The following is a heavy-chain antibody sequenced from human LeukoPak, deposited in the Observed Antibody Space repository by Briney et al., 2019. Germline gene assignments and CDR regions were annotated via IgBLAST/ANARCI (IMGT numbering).Heavy chain of an antibody. Sequence: ASVKVSSKASGYTFTSYDINWVRQATGQGLEWMGWMNPNSGNTGYAQKFQGRVTMTRDTSMSTAYMELSGLRSDDTAVYYCSRDSGYCSGGSCWYFDFWGQGTLVTVSA. V-gene: IGHV1-8*01. CDR3: SRDSGYCSGGSCWYFDF. J-gene: IGHJ4*02. D-gene: IGHD2-15*01. CDR1: GYTFTSYD. CDR2: MNPNSGNT.